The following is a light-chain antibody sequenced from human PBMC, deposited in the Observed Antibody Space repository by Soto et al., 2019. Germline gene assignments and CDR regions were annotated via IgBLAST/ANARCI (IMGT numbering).Light chain of an antibody. Sequence: IQVTQSPSSVSASVGDRVTITCRASQPITNSLAWFHQRPGKAPESLIYAASSLQTGVPSRFRGSGSGTEFTLTISSLQPDDFATYYCQHYNSYSEAFGQGTKVDIK. CDR3: QHYNSYSEA. J-gene: IGKJ1*01. CDR1: QPITNS. CDR2: AAS. V-gene: IGKV1-16*01.